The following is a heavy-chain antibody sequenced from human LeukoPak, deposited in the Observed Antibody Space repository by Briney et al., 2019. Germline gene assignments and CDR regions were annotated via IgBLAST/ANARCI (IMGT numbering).Heavy chain of an antibody. V-gene: IGHV1-8*01. CDR2: MNPNSGNT. D-gene: IGHD3-16*02. J-gene: IGHJ4*02. Sequence: GASVKVSCKASGYTFTSYDINWVRQATGQGLEWMGWMNPNSGNTGYAQKFQGRVTMTRNTSISTAYMELSSLRSEDTAVYYCARGGMITFGGVIVYYFDYWGQGTLVTVSS. CDR1: GYTFTSYD. CDR3: ARGGMITFGGVIVYYFDY.